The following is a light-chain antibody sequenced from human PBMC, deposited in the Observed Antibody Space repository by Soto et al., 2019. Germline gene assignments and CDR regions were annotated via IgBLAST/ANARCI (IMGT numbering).Light chain of an antibody. J-gene: IGLJ1*01. V-gene: IGLV1-47*02. Sequence: QSVLTQPPSASGTPGQRVTISCSGSSSNIGSNYVYWYQQLPGTAPKLLIFGNNQRPSGVPDRLSGSKSGTSASLAISGLRSEDEADYYCAAWDDSLSGYVFGTGTKLTVL. CDR2: GNN. CDR3: AAWDDSLSGYV. CDR1: SSNIGSNY.